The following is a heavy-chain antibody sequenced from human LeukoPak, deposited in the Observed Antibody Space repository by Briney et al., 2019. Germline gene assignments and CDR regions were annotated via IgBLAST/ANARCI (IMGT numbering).Heavy chain of an antibody. CDR2: IIPIFGTA. Sequence: GASVKVSCKASGGTFSSYAISWVRQAPGQGLEWMGGIIPIFGTANYAQKLQGRVTITADESTSTAYMELSSLRSEDTAVYYCARGRGSGSYSDAFDIWGQGTMVTVSS. D-gene: IGHD3-10*01. CDR1: GGTFSSYA. V-gene: IGHV1-69*13. CDR3: ARGRGSGSYSDAFDI. J-gene: IGHJ3*02.